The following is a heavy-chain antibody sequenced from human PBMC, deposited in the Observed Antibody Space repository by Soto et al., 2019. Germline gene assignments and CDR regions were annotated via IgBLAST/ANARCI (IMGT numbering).Heavy chain of an antibody. J-gene: IGHJ5*02. CDR1: GGTFSNYA. CDR3: ARDHPYTNSFGNWFDP. V-gene: IGHV1-69*01. Sequence: QVRLVQSGAEVKKPGSSVKVSCKASGGTFSNYAITWLRLAPGQGLEWLGGIIPVFGTVNYAQKFQGRVTITADESTSTAYMELNRLRSEDTAVYYWARDHPYTNSFGNWFDPWGQGTLVIVS. D-gene: IGHD6-13*01. CDR2: IIPVFGTV.